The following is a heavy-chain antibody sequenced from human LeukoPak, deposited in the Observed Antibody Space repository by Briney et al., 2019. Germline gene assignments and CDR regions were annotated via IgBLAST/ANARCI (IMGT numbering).Heavy chain of an antibody. V-gene: IGHV4-34*01. Sequence: SETLSLTCAVYGGSFSGYYWSWIRQPPGKGLEWIGEINHSGSTNYNPSLKSRVTISVDTSKNQFSLKLSSVTAADTAVYYCARGAAGLRYFDWYEDDAFDIWGQATMVTVSS. CDR1: GGSFSGYY. J-gene: IGHJ3*02. CDR3: ARGAAGLRYFDWYEDDAFDI. D-gene: IGHD3-9*01. CDR2: INHSGST.